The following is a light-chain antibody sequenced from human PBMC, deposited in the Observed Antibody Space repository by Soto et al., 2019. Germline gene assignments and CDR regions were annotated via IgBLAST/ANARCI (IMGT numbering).Light chain of an antibody. V-gene: IGLV1-40*01. J-gene: IGLJ2*01. Sequence: QSVLTQPPSVSGAPGQRVTISCTGSSSNIGTASDVHWYQQLPGTAPKLLIFGNINRPSGVPDRFSGSKSGTSASLAITGLQAEDEAVYYCQSYDTSLSGVVFGGGTKVTVL. CDR3: QSYDTSLSGVV. CDR1: SSNIGTASD. CDR2: GNI.